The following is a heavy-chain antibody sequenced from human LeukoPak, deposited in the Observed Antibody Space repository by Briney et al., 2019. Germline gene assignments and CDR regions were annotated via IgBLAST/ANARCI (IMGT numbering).Heavy chain of an antibody. J-gene: IGHJ3*02. CDR1: GYTVTGYY. Sequence: ASVKVSCKASGYTVTGYYMHWVRQAPGQGLEWMGWMNPNSGGTNYAQKFQGRVTMTRDTSISTAYMELSRLRSDDTAVYYCARVRPLRYSYGYGAFDIWGQGTMVTVSS. D-gene: IGHD5-18*01. CDR3: ARVRPLRYSYGYGAFDI. V-gene: IGHV1-2*02. CDR2: MNPNSGGT.